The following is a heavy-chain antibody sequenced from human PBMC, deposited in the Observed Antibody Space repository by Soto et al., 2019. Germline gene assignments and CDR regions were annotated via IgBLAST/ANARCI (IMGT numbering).Heavy chain of an antibody. CDR2: IQSGGAT. D-gene: IGHD5-12*01. J-gene: IGHJ4*02. CDR3: VRVLYDSGVVDF. V-gene: IGHV3-53*01. Sequence: QLVESGGGLFQAGGSSRLSCLVSGFTVGRHDMAWVRQAPGKGLEWASIIQSGGATYYPDSAQGRFTISRYNSKNTVYLQMNSLRVEDTGVYSCVRVLYDSGVVDFWGQGSLITVS. CDR1: GFTVGRHD.